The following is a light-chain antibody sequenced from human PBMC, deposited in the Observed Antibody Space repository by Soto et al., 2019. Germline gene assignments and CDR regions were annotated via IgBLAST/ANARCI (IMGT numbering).Light chain of an antibody. V-gene: IGKV3D-15*01. J-gene: IGKJ1*01. Sequence: EIVMTQSPANLSVSPGERATLSCRASQSVGSDLAWYQQRPGQAPRPVIYDFSNRATGVPARFSGSGSGTDFTLTISRLEPEDFAVYFCQQYDSSPQAFGLGTNVDI. CDR2: DFS. CDR3: QQYDSSPQA. CDR1: QSVGSD.